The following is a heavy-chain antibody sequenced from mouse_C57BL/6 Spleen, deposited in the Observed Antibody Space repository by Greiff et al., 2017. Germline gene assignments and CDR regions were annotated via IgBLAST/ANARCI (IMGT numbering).Heavy chain of an antibody. CDR2: IYPRSGNT. Sequence: QVQLQQSGAELARPGASVKLSCKASGYTFTSYGISWVKQRTGQGLEWIGEIYPRSGNTYYNEKFKGKATLTADKSSSTAYMELRSLTSEDSAVYFCARRDYDYESAFAYWGQGTMVTVSA. J-gene: IGHJ3*01. CDR1: GYTFTSYG. V-gene: IGHV1-81*01. CDR3: ARRDYDYESAFAY. D-gene: IGHD2-4*01.